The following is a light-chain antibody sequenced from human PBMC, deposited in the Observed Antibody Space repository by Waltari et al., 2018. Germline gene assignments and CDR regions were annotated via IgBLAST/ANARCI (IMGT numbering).Light chain of an antibody. CDR2: DVN. V-gene: IGLV2-8*01. Sequence: QAALTQSPSVSGSPGRSVTISCTGTNSDIGGYNYVSWYQQHPGKAPKLMIYDVNKRPSGVSDRFSGSKSGNTASLTISGLQAEDEADYYCSSYAGSNSYVFGSGTPLTVL. J-gene: IGLJ6*01. CDR3: SSYAGSNSYV. CDR1: NSDIGGYNY.